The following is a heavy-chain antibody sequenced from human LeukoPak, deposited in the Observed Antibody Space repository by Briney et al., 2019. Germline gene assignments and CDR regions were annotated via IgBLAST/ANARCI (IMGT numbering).Heavy chain of an antibody. D-gene: IGHD2-2*01. CDR3: ARGNSYAYYYYGMDV. V-gene: IGHV4-34*01. CDR1: GGSFSGYY. CDR2: INHSGST. J-gene: IGHJ6*02. Sequence: SETLSLTCAVYGGSFSGYYWSWIRQPPGKGLEWIGEINHSGSTNYNPSLKSRVTISVDTSKNQFSLKLSSVTAADTAVYYCARGNSYAYYYYGMDVWGQGTTVTVSS.